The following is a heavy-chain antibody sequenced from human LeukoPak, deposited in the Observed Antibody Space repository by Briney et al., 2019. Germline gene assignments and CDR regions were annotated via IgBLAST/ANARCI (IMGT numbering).Heavy chain of an antibody. CDR2: IYYSGST. Sequence: SETLSLTCTVSGGSISSSSYYWGWIRQPPGKGLEWIGSIYYSGSTYYNPSLKSRVTISVDTSKNQFSLKLSSVTAADTAVYYCARATYCGDYVDYWGQGTLVTVSS. J-gene: IGHJ4*02. D-gene: IGHD4-17*01. CDR1: GGSISSSSYY. CDR3: ARATYCGDYVDY. V-gene: IGHV4-39*01.